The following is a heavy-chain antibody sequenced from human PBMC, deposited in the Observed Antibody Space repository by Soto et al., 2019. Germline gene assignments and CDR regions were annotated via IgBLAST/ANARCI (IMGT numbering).Heavy chain of an antibody. CDR3: ARDYVTDYDFWSGYYPDNWFDP. CDR1: GYTFTSYG. D-gene: IGHD3-3*01. CDR2: ISAYNGNT. V-gene: IGHV1-18*01. J-gene: IGHJ5*02. Sequence: QVQLVQSGAEVKKPGASVKVSCKASGYTFTSYGISWVRQAPGQGLEWMGWISAYNGNTNYAQKLQGRVTMTTDTSMSTAYMELRSLRSDDTAVYYCARDYVTDYDFWSGYYPDNWFDPWGQGTLVTVSS.